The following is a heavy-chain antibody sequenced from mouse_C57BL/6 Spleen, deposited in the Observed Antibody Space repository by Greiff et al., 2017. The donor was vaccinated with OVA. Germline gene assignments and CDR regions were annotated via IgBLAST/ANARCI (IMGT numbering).Heavy chain of an antibody. CDR3: ARSDDGPDGSMAY. D-gene: IGHD2-3*01. CDR2: IYPGSGNT. CDR1: GYTFTDYY. Sequence: QVQLQQSGAELVRPGASVKLSCKASGYTFTDYYINWVKQRPGQGLEWIARIYPGSGNTYYNEKFKGKATLTAEKSSSTAYMQLSSLTSEDSAVYFCARSDDGPDGSMAYWGQGTSVTVSS. J-gene: IGHJ4*01. V-gene: IGHV1-76*01.